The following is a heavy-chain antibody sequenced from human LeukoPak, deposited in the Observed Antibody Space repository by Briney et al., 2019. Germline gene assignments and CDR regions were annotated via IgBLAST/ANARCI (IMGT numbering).Heavy chain of an antibody. CDR2: ISGSGGSR. CDR3: AKSSPIAAAGEVSDF. CDR1: GFTFSGYA. Sequence: GGSLRLSCAASGFTFSGYAMSWVRQAPGKGLEWLSAISGSGGSRYYAGSLKGRFTISRDNSKNTLYLQMNSLSAEDTAVYYCAKSSPIAAAGEVSDFWGQGTLVTVSS. J-gene: IGHJ4*02. D-gene: IGHD6-13*01. V-gene: IGHV3-23*01.